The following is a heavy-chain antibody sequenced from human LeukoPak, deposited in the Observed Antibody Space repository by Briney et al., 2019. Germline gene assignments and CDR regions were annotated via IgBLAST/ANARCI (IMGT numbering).Heavy chain of an antibody. CDR1: GYDFTKNA. Sequence: ASVKVSCKASGYDFTKNAVQWVRQAPGQRLEWMGWIDAGNGKTKYSQDFQGRVTMTRDTSTSTVYMELSSLRSEDTAVYYCARCSGGSCNFDYWGQGTLVTVSS. CDR2: IDAGNGKT. CDR3: ARCSGGSCNFDY. V-gene: IGHV1-3*03. D-gene: IGHD2-15*01. J-gene: IGHJ4*02.